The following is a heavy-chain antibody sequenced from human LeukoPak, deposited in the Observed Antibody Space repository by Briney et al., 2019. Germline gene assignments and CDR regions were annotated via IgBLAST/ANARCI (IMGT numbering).Heavy chain of an antibody. CDR3: ARAPTIGYSYGHFDY. D-gene: IGHD5-18*01. V-gene: IGHV4-61*01. Sequence: PSETLSLTCTVSGASVSSASYWSWIRQPPGKGLEWIGYIYYNGGTNYNPSLKSRVTISVDTSKNQFSLKLSSVTAADTAVYYCARAPTIGYSYGHFDYWGQGTLVTVSS. CDR2: IYYNGGT. J-gene: IGHJ4*02. CDR1: GASVSSASY.